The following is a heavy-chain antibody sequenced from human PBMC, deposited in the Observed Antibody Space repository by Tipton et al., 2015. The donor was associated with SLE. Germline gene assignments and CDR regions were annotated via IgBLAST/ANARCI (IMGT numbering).Heavy chain of an antibody. J-gene: IGHJ2*01. Sequence: TLSLTCSIYGGSFSGYHWSWIRQPPGKGLEWIGEINHSGSTNYNPSLKSRVTISVDTSKNQFSLKLSSVTAADTAVYYCARAGTGVANTYWYFDLWGRGTLVTVSS. D-gene: IGHD5-12*01. CDR2: INHSGST. V-gene: IGHV4-34*01. CDR1: GGSFSGYH. CDR3: ARAGTGVANTYWYFDL.